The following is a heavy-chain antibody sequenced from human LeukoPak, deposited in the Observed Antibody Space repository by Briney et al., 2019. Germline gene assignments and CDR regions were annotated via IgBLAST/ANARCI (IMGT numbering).Heavy chain of an antibody. V-gene: IGHV3-48*01. CDR1: GFTFSSYS. J-gene: IGHJ6*03. Sequence: PPGGSLRLSCAASGFTFSSYSMNWVRQAPGKGVEWGSYISSSSSTIYYADCVKGRFTISRDNAKNSLYLQMNSLRAEDTAVYYCAREEGGYYDFWSGYFYYYYMDVWGKGTTVTVSS. CDR2: ISSSSSTI. D-gene: IGHD3-3*01. CDR3: AREEGGYYDFWSGYFYYYYMDV.